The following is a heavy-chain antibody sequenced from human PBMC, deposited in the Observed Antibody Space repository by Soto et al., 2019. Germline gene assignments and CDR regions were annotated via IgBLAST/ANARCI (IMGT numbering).Heavy chain of an antibody. CDR2: ISYDGSNK. Sequence: VVSLRLSCAASGFTFSSDAMHWVRQAPGRGLEWVAVISYDGSNKYYADSVKGRFTISRDNSKNTLYLQMNSLRAEDTAVYYCARPQSRYYYYGMDVWGQGTTVTVS. J-gene: IGHJ6*02. CDR1: GFTFSSDA. CDR3: ARPQSRYYYYGMDV. V-gene: IGHV3-30-3*01.